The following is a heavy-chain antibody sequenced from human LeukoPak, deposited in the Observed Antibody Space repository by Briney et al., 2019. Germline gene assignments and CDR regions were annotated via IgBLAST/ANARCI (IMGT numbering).Heavy chain of an antibody. CDR2: IYYSGST. J-gene: IGHJ4*02. CDR1: GYSISSGYY. Sequence: SETLSLTCTVSGYSISSGYYWGWIRQPPGKGLEWIGYIYYSGSTKYNPSLKSRVTISLNTSKNQFSLKLSSVTAADTALYYCARGLDDYGDPFDYWGQGTLVTVSS. CDR3: ARGLDDYGDPFDY. D-gene: IGHD4-17*01. V-gene: IGHV4-61*01.